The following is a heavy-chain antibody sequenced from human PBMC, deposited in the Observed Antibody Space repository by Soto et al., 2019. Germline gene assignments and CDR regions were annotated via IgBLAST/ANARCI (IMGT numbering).Heavy chain of an antibody. V-gene: IGHV1-24*01. Sequence: ASVKVSCKVSGYALTELSMHWVRQAPGKGLEWMGGFDPEDGETIYAQKFQGSVTMTEDTSTDTAYMELSSLRSEDTAVYYCATWGSSGWLRLPPGFDLWGRGTLVTVS. CDR2: FDPEDGET. CDR3: ATWGSSGWLRLPPGFDL. CDR1: GYALTELS. D-gene: IGHD6-19*01. J-gene: IGHJ2*01.